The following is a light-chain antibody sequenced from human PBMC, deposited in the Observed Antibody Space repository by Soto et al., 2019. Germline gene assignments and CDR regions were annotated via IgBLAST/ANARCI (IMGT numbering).Light chain of an antibody. Sequence: DIQMTQSPSTLSGSVGDRVTITCRASQTISSWLAWYQQKPGKAPKLLMYKASTLKSGVPSRFSGSGSGTEFTLTISSLQPDDFATYYCQHYNSYSEAFDQGTKVELK. CDR3: QHYNSYSEA. CDR1: QTISSW. J-gene: IGKJ1*01. CDR2: KAS. V-gene: IGKV1-5*03.